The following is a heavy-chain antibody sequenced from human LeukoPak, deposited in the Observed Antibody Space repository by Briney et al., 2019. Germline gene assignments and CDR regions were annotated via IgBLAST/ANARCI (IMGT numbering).Heavy chain of an antibody. D-gene: IGHD3-22*01. CDR2: IRSKANSYAT. Sequence: GGSLRLSCAASGFTFSGSAMHWVRLASGKGLEWVGCIRSKANSYATAYAASVKGRFTISRDDSKNTAYLQMNSLKTEDTAVYYCTTNDYYYDSSGYYYVDYWGQGTLVTVSS. CDR1: GFTFSGSA. CDR3: TTNDYYYDSSGYYYVDY. V-gene: IGHV3-73*01. J-gene: IGHJ4*02.